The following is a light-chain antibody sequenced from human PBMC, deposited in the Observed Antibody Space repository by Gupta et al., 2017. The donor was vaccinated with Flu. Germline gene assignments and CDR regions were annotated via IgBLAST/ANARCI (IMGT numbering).Light chain of an antibody. CDR2: EVS. CDR3: RSYTNINTIVV. CDR1: RIDVGGNYD. J-gene: IGLJ3*02. V-gene: IGLV2-14*01. Sequence: RIDVGGNYDVSWYQQPPGKPHQLMIFEVSRWPSGIADCFACYNAGNTASLTIAVLLAEDEAYYYGRSYTNINTIVVFGGGTKLTVL.